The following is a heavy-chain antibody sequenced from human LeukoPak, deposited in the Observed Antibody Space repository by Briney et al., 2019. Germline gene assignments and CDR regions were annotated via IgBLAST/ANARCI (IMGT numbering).Heavy chain of an antibody. CDR1: GFTFSSYA. V-gene: IGHV3-23*01. CDR2: ISGSGAGT. J-gene: IGHJ4*02. D-gene: IGHD2-8*01. Sequence: PGGSLRLSCAVSGFTFSSYATNWVRQAPGKGLEWVSGISGSGAGTYYADSVKGRFTISRDNSKNTLYLQMNSLGAEDTAVYYCAKMVREFYTISYYFDYWGQGTLVTVSS. CDR3: AKMVREFYTISYYFDY.